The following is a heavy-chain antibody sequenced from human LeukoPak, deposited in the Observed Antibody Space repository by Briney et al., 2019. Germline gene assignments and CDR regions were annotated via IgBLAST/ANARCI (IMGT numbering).Heavy chain of an antibody. CDR1: GFTFSSYW. CDR2: IKQDGSEK. Sequence: PGGSLRLSCAVSGFTFSSYWMSWVRQAPGKGLEWVANIKQDGSEKYYVDSVKGRFTISRDNAKNSLHLQMNSLRVEYTAVYYCARHQGYRHDYWGQPTLVTVSS. D-gene: IGHD2-2*01. J-gene: IGHJ4*02. CDR3: ARHQGYRHDY. V-gene: IGHV3-7*01.